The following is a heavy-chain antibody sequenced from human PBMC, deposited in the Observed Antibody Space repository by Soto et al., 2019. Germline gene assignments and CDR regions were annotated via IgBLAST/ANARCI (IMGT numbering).Heavy chain of an antibody. CDR2: ISPDGGRT. V-gene: IGHV1-46*01. Sequence: VQLVQSGAEVKKPGASVKVSCKASGYTFTTYYMHWVRQAPGQGLECMGIISPDGGRTSYAQKFQGRVSMTMDTSTSTVYMELSSLISVDTAVYYCATRDPGHDWGQGTLVNVSS. D-gene: IGHD5-12*01. CDR1: GYTFTTYY. CDR3: ATRDPGHD. J-gene: IGHJ4*02.